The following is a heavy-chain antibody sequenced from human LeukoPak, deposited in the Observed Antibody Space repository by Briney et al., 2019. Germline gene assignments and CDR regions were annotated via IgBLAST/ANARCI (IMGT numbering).Heavy chain of an antibody. Sequence: GGSLRLSCAASGFTFSSYSMNWVRQAPGKGLEWVSSISSSSSYIYYADSVKGRFTISRDNAKNTLYLQMNSLRAEDTAVYFCARMYYHDSSDYYWAPDYWGQGTLVTVSS. V-gene: IGHV3-21*01. CDR1: GFTFSSYS. CDR2: ISSSSSYI. J-gene: IGHJ4*02. D-gene: IGHD3-22*01. CDR3: ARMYYHDSSDYYWAPDY.